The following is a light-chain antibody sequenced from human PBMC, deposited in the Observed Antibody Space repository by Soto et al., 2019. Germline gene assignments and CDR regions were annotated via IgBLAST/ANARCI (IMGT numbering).Light chain of an antibody. V-gene: IGLV2-14*01. CDR3: SSYTSSSPRV. J-gene: IGLJ1*01. CDR1: SSDVGGYNY. CDR2: EVS. Sequence: QSALTQPASVSGSPGQSITISCTGTSSDVGGYNYVSWYQQHPGKAPKLMIYEVSNRPSGVSNRFSGSKSGNTASLTISGLQAEDEAEYYCSSYTSSSPRVFGTGTKLTVL.